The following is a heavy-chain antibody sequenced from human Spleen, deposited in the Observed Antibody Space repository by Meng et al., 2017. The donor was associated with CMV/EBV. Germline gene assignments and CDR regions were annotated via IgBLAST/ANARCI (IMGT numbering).Heavy chain of an antibody. CDR3: AKVYEAYNPKSYFDY. J-gene: IGHJ4*02. CDR1: GFTFSSYF. V-gene: IGHV3-30*04. CDR2: ISSDGSNK. Sequence: GESLKISCAASGFTFSSYFMHWVRQRPGKGLECVALISSDGSNKYYADSVKGRFTISRDNSKNTLYLQMNSLRAEDTAVYYCAKVYEAYNPKSYFDYWGQGTLVTVSS. D-gene: IGHD2-21*01.